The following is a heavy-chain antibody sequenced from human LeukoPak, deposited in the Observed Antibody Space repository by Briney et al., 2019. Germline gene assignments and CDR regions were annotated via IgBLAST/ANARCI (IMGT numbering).Heavy chain of an antibody. CDR1: GGSFSGYY. CDR2: INHSGST. V-gene: IGHV4-34*01. CDR3: ASRSIVVVTAINFDY. J-gene: IGHJ4*02. Sequence: SETLSLTCAVYGGSFSGYYWSWIRQPPGKGLEWIGEINHSGSTNYDPSLKSRVTISVDTSKNQFSLKLSSVTAADTAVYYCASRSIVVVTAINFDYWGQGTLVTVSS. D-gene: IGHD2-21*02.